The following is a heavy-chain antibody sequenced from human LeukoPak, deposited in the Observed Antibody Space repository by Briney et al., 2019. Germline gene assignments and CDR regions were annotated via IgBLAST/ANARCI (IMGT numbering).Heavy chain of an antibody. CDR2: INHSGST. CDR1: GGSFSGYY. J-gene: IGHJ4*02. CDR3: ARTGRSQWFGELSVIFDY. V-gene: IGHV4-34*01. Sequence: SETLSLTCAVYGGSFSGYYWSWIRQPPGKGLEWIGEINHSGSTNYNPSLKSRVTISVDTSKNQFSLKLSSVTAADTAVYYCARTGRSQWFGELSVIFDYWGQGTLVTVSS. D-gene: IGHD3-10*01.